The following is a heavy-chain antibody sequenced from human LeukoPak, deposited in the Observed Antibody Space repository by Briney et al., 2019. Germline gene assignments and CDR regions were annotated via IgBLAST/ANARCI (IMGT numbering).Heavy chain of an antibody. J-gene: IGHJ4*02. CDR1: GFSFSSYG. Sequence: GGSLRLSCAASGFSFSSYGMHWVRQAPGKGLEWVAVIWYDGSKKYYADSVKGRFTISRDNSKDTLYLQMDSLRAEDTAVYYCARPHAKSGSCPDYWGQGTLVTVSS. CDR2: IWYDGSKK. D-gene: IGHD3-10*01. V-gene: IGHV3-33*01. CDR3: ARPHAKSGSCPDY.